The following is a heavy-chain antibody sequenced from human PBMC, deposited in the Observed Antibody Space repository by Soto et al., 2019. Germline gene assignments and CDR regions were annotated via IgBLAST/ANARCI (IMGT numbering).Heavy chain of an antibody. Sequence: SSETLSLTCTVSGGSISSYYWSWIRQPPGKGLEWIGYIYYSGSTNYNPSLKSRVTISVDTSKSQFSLKLSSVTAADTAVYYCARDSGYSSGWFPYNWFDPWGQGTLVTVSS. CDR2: IYYSGST. J-gene: IGHJ5*02. CDR1: GGSISSYY. CDR3: ARDSGYSSGWFPYNWFDP. V-gene: IGHV4-59*01. D-gene: IGHD6-19*01.